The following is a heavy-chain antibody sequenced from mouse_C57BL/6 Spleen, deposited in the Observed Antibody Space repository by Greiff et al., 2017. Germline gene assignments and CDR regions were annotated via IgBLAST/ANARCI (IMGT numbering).Heavy chain of an antibody. J-gene: IGHJ4*01. V-gene: IGHV1-50*01. Sequence: QVQLQQPGAELVKPGASVKLSCTASGYTFTSYWMQWVKQRPGQGLEWIGEIDPSDSYTNYNQKFKGKATLTVDTSSSTAYMQLSSLTSEDSAVYYWARPGSEYAMDYWGQGTSVTVSS. CDR2: IDPSDSYT. CDR3: ARPGSEYAMDY. CDR1: GYTFTSYW.